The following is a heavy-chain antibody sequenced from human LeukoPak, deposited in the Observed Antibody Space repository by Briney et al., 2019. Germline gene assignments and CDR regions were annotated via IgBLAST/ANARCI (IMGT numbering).Heavy chain of an antibody. CDR1: GFTFSNAW. CDR3: TIDIAAAVGPFDY. J-gene: IGHJ4*02. V-gene: IGHV3-15*01. CDR2: IKSKTDGGTT. D-gene: IGHD6-13*01. Sequence: GGSLRLSCAASGFTFSNAWMSWVRQAPGKGLEWVGRIKSKTDGGTTDYAAPVKGRFTISRDDSKNALYLQMNSLKTEDTAVYYCTIDIAAAVGPFDYWGQGTLVTVSS.